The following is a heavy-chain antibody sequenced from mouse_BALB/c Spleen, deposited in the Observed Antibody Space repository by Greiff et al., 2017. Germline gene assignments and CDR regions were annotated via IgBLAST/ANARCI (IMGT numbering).Heavy chain of an antibody. V-gene: IGHV2-9*02. CDR3: ARNNGNYVGFAE. J-gene: IGHJ3*01. D-gene: IGHD2-1*01. Sequence: QVQLKESGPGLVAPSQSLSITCTVSGFSLTSYGVHWVRQPPGKGLEWLGVIWAGGSTNYNSALMSRLSISKDNSKSQVFLKMNSLQTDDTAMYYCARNNGNYVGFAEWGQGTLVTVSA. CDR1: GFSLTSYG. CDR2: IWAGGST.